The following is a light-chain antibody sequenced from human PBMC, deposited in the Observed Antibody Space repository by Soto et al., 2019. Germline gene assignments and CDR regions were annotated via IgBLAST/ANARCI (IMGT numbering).Light chain of an antibody. Sequence: DVQMTQSPSTLSASVGDRVTITWPASQSIASYLNWYQQRPGKAPNLLIYAESTLQGGVPSRFSGSGSGTDFTLTISSLQPEDVATYYCQKYNSAVDTFGGGTKVDIK. CDR2: AES. CDR3: QKYNSAVDT. J-gene: IGKJ4*01. CDR1: QSIASY. V-gene: IGKV1-27*01.